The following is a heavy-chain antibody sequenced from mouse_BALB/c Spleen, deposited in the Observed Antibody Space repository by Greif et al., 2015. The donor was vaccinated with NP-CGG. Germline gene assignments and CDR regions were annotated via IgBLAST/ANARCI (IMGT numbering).Heavy chain of an antibody. CDR3: TTGFAY. CDR1: GFTFSNYW. J-gene: IGHJ3*01. Sequence: EVQRVESGGGLVQPGGSMKLSCVASGFTFSNYWMNWVRQSPEKGLEWVAEIRLKSNNYATHYAESVKGRFTISRDDSKSSVYLQMNNLRAEDTGVYYCTTGFAYWGQGTQVTVSA. V-gene: IGHV6-6*02. CDR2: IRLKSNNYAT.